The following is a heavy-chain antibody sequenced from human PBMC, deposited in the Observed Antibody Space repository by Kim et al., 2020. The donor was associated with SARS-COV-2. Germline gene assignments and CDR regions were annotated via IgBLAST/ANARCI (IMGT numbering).Heavy chain of an antibody. V-gene: IGHV3-9*01. Sequence: GGSLRLSCAASGMRFDDYAVHWVRQSPGKGLEWVAGFSFVSVNTDYADSGRGRYTTSRENAKDYVFLQMNNLRVEDTALYYCTKDKVPGGADYWGRGTLVPVSS. CDR3: TKDKVPGGADY. D-gene: IGHD3-10*01. CDR2: FSFVSVNT. CDR1: GMRFDDYA. J-gene: IGHJ4*02.